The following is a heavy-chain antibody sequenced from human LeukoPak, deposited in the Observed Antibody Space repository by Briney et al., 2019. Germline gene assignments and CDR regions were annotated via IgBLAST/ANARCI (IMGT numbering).Heavy chain of an antibody. CDR2: INQSGST. V-gene: IGHV4-34*01. D-gene: IGHD2-2*01. Sequence: SETLSLTCAVYGWSFSGYYWSWIRQPPGKGLEGIGEINQSGSTNYNPSLTSRVTISVDTSKNQSALKLSSVTAADTAVYYCARVQAARGRNWFDPWGQGTLVTVSS. CDR1: GWSFSGYY. CDR3: ARVQAARGRNWFDP. J-gene: IGHJ5*02.